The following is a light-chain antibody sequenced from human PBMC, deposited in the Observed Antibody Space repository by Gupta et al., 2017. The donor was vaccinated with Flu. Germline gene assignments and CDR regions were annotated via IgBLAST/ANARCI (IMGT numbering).Light chain of an antibody. Sequence: PATLSVSPGERATLSCRASQDFGSHLSWFQQKPGQAPRLLIYGASTRATGIPARFSGSGSGTEFTLTISSLQSEDFAVYYCQQYKSWPLTFGGGNKVEIK. V-gene: IGKV3-15*01. J-gene: IGKJ4*01. CDR3: QQYKSWPLT. CDR1: QDFGSH. CDR2: GAS.